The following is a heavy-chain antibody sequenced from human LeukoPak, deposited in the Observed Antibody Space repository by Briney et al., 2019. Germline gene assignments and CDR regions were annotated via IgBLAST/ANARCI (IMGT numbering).Heavy chain of an antibody. Sequence: ASVKVSCKTSGYTFTNYGISWVRQAPGQGPEWMGWISGYNGNTNYVQKFQGGVTMTTDTSTSTAYMELRSLRSDDPAVYYCARDLSLGPHHYGEPFDYWGQGTRVTVSP. CDR2: ISGYNGNT. J-gene: IGHJ4*02. V-gene: IGHV1-18*01. D-gene: IGHD4-17*01. CDR3: ARDLSLGPHHYGEPFDY. CDR1: GYTFTNYG.